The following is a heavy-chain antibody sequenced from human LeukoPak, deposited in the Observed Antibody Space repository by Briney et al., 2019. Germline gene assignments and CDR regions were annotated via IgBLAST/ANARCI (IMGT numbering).Heavy chain of an antibody. CDR3: ARSLFKDSSGCWVLGY. Sequence: SVKVSCKASGYTFTSYGISWVRQAPGQGLEWMGGIIPIFGTANYAQKFQGRVTITADESTSTAYMELSSLRSEDTAVYYCARSLFKDSSGCWVLGYWGQGTLVTVSS. CDR1: GYTFTSYG. V-gene: IGHV1-69*13. D-gene: IGHD6-19*01. CDR2: IIPIFGTA. J-gene: IGHJ4*02.